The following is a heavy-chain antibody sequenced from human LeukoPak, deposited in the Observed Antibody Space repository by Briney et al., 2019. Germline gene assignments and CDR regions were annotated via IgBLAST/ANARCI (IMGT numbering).Heavy chain of an antibody. CDR2: IRYDGSNK. V-gene: IGHV3-30*02. D-gene: IGHD3-22*01. CDR3: AKDRGRGNDYYDSSGYPVQH. CDR1: GFTFSSYG. Sequence: PGGSLRLSCAASGFTFSSYGMHWVRQAPGKGLEWVAFIRYDGSNKYYADSVKGRFTISRDNSKNTLYLQMNSLRAEDTAVYYCAKDRGRGNDYYDSSGYPVQHWGQGTLVTVSS. J-gene: IGHJ1*01.